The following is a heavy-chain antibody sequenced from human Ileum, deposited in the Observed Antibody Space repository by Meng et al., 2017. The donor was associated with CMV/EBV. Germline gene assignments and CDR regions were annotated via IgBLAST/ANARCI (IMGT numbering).Heavy chain of an antibody. J-gene: IGHJ4*02. CDR1: GYSFTGYY. CDR3: ARGVCTSCYGAGFDS. D-gene: IGHD2-2*01. Sequence: SGYSFTGYYMHWLRQAPGQGPEWMGWINPNSGATYYAQKFQGRVTMTRDTSISTAYMELSTLRSDDTAVYYCARGVCTSCYGAGFDSWGQGTLVTVSS. V-gene: IGHV1-2*02. CDR2: INPNSGAT.